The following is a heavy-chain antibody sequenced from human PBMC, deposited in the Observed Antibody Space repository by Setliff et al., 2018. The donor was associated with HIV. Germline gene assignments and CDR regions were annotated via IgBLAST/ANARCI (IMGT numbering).Heavy chain of an antibody. CDR3: AKGGGYLDF. CDR2: ISADNGHT. D-gene: IGHD2-15*01. V-gene: IGHV1-18*01. CDR1: GYTFTSYG. Sequence: ASVKVSCKASGYTFTSYGITWVRQAPGQGLEWIGWISADNGHTKYAQKFRGRLTMSSDTSTSTVFMELSSLRSEDTAVYYCAKGGGYLDFWGQGTPVTVSS. J-gene: IGHJ4*02.